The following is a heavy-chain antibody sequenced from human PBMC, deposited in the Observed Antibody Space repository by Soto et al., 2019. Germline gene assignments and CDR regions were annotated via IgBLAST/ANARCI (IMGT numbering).Heavy chain of an antibody. CDR1: GGSLRNSV. V-gene: IGHV1-69*01. Sequence: QVQLVQSGAEVKKPGSSVKVSCTASGGSLRNSVISWVRQAPAQRLEWMGGVIPILGTANYAQKFQGRVTMTAAEATSTASMDLSSLSPDDTAVYYCARLGHPGHWGPGTLVIVSS. J-gene: IGHJ4*02. CDR3: ARLGHPGH. CDR2: VIPILGTA.